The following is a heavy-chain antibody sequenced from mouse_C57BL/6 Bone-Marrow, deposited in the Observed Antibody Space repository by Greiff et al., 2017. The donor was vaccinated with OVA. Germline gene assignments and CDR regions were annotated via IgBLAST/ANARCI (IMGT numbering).Heavy chain of an antibody. D-gene: IGHD1-1*01. J-gene: IGHJ2*01. V-gene: IGHV5-4*01. CDR1: GFTFSSYA. Sequence: EVKLMESGGGLVKPGGSLKLSCAASGFTFSSYAMSWVRQTPEKRLEWVATISDGGSYTYYPDNVKGRFTISRDNAKNNLYLQMSHLKSEDTAMYYCARDGRGNLDYWGQGTTLTVSS. CDR2: ISDGGSYT. CDR3: ARDGRGNLDY.